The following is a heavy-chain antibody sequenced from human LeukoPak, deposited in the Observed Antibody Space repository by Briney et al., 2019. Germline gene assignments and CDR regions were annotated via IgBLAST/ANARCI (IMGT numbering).Heavy chain of an antibody. D-gene: IGHD3-22*01. Sequence: SVKVSCKASGFTFTSSAVQRVRQARGQRLEWIGWIVVGSGNTNYAQKFQERVTITRDMSTSTAYMELSSLRSEDTAVYYCAASPDYYDSSGYSYYFDYWGQGTLVTVSS. J-gene: IGHJ4*02. CDR3: AASPDYYDSSGYSYYFDY. CDR1: GFTFTSSA. CDR2: IVVGSGNT. V-gene: IGHV1-58*01.